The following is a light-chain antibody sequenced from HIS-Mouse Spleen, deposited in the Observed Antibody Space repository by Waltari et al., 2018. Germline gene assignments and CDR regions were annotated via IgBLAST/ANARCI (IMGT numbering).Light chain of an antibody. Sequence: VGDRVTITCRASQSISSWLAWYQQKPGKAPKLLIYKASSLESGVPSRFSGSGSGTEFTLTISSLQPDDFATYYCQQYNSYWTFGQGTKVEIK. CDR3: QQYNSYWT. CDR1: QSISSW. CDR2: KAS. V-gene: IGKV1-5*03. J-gene: IGKJ1*01.